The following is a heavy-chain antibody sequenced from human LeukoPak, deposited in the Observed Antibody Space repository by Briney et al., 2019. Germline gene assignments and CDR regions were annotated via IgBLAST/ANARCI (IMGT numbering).Heavy chain of an antibody. CDR3: AQKGGADY. CDR2: ISSSSSSSI. Sequence: PGGSLRLSCAASGFTFSRFGMNWVRQAPGKGLEWVSYISSSSSSSIYYADSVKGRFTISRDNAKNSLYLQMNSLRDEDTAVYYCAQKGGADYWGQGTLVIVSS. CDR1: GFTFSRFG. V-gene: IGHV3-48*02. J-gene: IGHJ4*02. D-gene: IGHD2-15*01.